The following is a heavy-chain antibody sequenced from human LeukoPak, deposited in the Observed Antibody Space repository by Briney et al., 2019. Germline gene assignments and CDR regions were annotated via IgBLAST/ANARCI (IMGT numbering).Heavy chain of an antibody. CDR3: ARAALGYCSSTSCYTGSFDY. J-gene: IGHJ4*02. Sequence: SETLSLTCTVSGGSISSGSYYWSWIRQPAGKGLEWIGRIYTRGSTNYNPSLKSRATISVDTSKNQFSLKLSSVTAADTAVYYCARAALGYCSSTSCYTGSFDYWGQGTLVTVSS. CDR1: GGSISSGSYY. V-gene: IGHV4-61*02. CDR2: IYTRGST. D-gene: IGHD2-2*02.